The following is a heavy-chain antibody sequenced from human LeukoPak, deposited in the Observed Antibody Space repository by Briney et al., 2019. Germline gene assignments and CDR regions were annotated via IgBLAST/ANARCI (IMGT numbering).Heavy chain of an antibody. D-gene: IGHD3-10*01. CDR2: ISKSSSST. V-gene: IGHV3-11*05. CDR1: GFTFSDYY. J-gene: IGHJ4*02. CDR3: ARVRSSGSPLDY. Sequence: GGSLRLSCAASGFTFSDYYMSWIRQALGKGLEWVSYISKSSSSTNYADSVKGRFSISRDDAKNSLYLQLNSLTVEDTAVYYCARVRSSGSPLDYWGQGTLVTVSS.